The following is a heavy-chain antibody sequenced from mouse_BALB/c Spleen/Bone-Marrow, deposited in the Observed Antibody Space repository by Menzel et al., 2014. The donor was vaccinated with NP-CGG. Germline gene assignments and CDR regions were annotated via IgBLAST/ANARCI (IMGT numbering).Heavy chain of an antibody. Sequence: ESGPGLVKPSQSLSLTCSVTGYSITSGYYWNWIRQFPGNKLEWMGYISYDGSNNYNPSLKNRISITRDTSKNPFFLKLNTVTLEDTATYYCAYYYYAMDYWGHGTSVTASP. V-gene: IGHV3-6*02. CDR1: GYSITSGYY. CDR2: ISYDGSN. J-gene: IGHJ4*01. CDR3: AYYYYAMDY.